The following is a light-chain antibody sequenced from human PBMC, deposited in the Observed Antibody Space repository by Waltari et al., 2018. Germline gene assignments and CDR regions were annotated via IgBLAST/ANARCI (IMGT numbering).Light chain of an antibody. Sequence: SYVLTPSPSVSVAPGQTAKIPCWGKTIGRKSVHWYQHKSGQAPVLVAYDDSGRPSGSPQRFSGSNSENTATLTISRVEAGDEADYYCQVWESSRGVFGGGTNLTVL. CDR1: TIGRKS. CDR2: DDS. V-gene: IGLV3-21*02. J-gene: IGLJ3*02. CDR3: QVWESSRGV.